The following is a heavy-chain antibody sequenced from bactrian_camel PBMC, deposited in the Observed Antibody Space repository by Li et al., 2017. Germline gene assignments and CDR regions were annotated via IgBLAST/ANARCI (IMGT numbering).Heavy chain of an antibody. D-gene: IGHD6*01. Sequence: VQLVESGGGLVRPGVSLRLSCVGSGFAFEFFYIYWVRQAPGKGLEWVSTVSNTGGTTYYVDSVKGRFTITRDNGKNTLYLRLDSIKSEDAATYYCANGGAVEYGGSWYEPPNNYWGPGTQVTVS. CDR3: ANGGAVEYGGSWYEPPNNY. V-gene: IGHV3S1*01. J-gene: IGHJ4*01. CDR1: GFAFEFFY. CDR2: VSNTGGTT.